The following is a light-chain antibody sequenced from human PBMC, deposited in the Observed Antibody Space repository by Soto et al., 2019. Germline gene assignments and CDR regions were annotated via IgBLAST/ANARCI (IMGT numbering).Light chain of an antibody. Sequence: EIVLTQSPGTLSLSPGERATLSCGASQSVSFNYLAWYQQKVGLAPRLLIYDASRRATGTPDMFSGSGSGTDFTLTISRLEPEDFAVYVCQQYGSSPYTFCQGTNLEIK. CDR3: QQYGSSPYT. CDR2: DAS. CDR1: QSVSFNY. J-gene: IGKJ2*01. V-gene: IGKV3D-20*01.